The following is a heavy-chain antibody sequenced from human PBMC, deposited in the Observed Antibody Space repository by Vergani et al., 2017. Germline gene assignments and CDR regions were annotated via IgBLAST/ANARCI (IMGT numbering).Heavy chain of an antibody. CDR3: ARVGFGEYFFDY. J-gene: IGHJ4*02. V-gene: IGHV4-59*01. CDR2: IYYSGST. D-gene: IGHD3-10*01. CDR1: GCSISSYY. Sequence: QVQLQESGPGLVKPSETLYLTFTASGCSISSYYWSWVRQPPGKGLEWIGYIYYSGSTNYTPSLKSRVTISVDTSKNQFSMKLSSVTAAYTAVYFCARVGFGEYFFDYWGQGTLVTVSS.